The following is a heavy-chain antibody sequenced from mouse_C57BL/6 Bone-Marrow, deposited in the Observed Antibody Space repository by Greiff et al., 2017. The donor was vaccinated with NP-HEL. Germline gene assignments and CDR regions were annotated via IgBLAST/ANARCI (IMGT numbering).Heavy chain of an antibody. D-gene: IGHD1-1*01. V-gene: IGHV1-15*01. CDR3: TRRYYYGSSFYAMDY. CDR2: IDPETGGT. Sequence: QVQLQQSGAELVRPGASVTLSCKASGYTFTDYEMHWVKQTPVHGLEWIGAIDPETGGTAYNQKFKGKAILTADKSSSAAYMELRSLPSEDSAVYYCTRRYYYGSSFYAMDYWGQGTSVTVSS. J-gene: IGHJ4*01. CDR1: GYTFTDYE.